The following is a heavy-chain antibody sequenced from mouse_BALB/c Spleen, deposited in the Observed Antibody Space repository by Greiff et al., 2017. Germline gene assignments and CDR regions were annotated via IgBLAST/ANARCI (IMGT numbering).Heavy chain of an antibody. CDR3: ARRKPHGYFDV. J-gene: IGHJ1*01. Sequence: VQLQQSGAELVRPGALVKLSCKASGFNIKDYYMHWVKQRPEQGLEWIGWIDPENGNTIYDPKFQGKASITADTSSNTAYLQLSSLTSEDTAVYYCARRKPHGYFDVWGAGTTVTVSS. CDR1: GFNIKDYY. CDR2: IDPENGNT. V-gene: IGHV14-1*02.